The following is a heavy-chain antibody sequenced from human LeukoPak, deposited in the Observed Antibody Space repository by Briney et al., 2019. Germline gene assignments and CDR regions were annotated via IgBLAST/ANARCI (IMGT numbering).Heavy chain of an antibody. CDR2: IYGGGST. Sequence: GGSLRLSCAASGFTVSPNYMSWVRQAPGKGLEWVSVIYGGGSTYYADSVRDRFTISRDNSKNTLYLQMNSLRVEDTAVYYCARVEMATNPHWYFDLWGRGTLVTVSS. D-gene: IGHD5-24*01. CDR1: GFTVSPNY. CDR3: ARVEMATNPHWYFDL. V-gene: IGHV3-53*01. J-gene: IGHJ2*01.